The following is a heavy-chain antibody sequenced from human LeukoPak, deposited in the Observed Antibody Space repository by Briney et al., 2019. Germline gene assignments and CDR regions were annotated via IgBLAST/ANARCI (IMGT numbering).Heavy chain of an antibody. CDR1: AFTFSSFD. J-gene: IGHJ4*02. Sequence: GGSLRLSCAASAFTFSSFDMHWVRQAPGKGLEWVSAISGSGGSTYYADSVKGRFTISRDNSKNTLYLQMNSLRAEDTAVYYCANKGERRPFDYWGQGTLVTVSS. CDR2: ISGSGGST. D-gene: IGHD3-16*01. CDR3: ANKGERRPFDY. V-gene: IGHV3-23*01.